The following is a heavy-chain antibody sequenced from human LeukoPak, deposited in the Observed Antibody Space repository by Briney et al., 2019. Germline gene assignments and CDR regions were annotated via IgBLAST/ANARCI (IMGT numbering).Heavy chain of an antibody. J-gene: IGHJ4*02. CDR2: IYYSGST. D-gene: IGHD5-24*01. CDR1: GGSISSGGYY. V-gene: IGHV4-31*03. Sequence: SQTLSLTCTVSGGSISSGGYYWSWIRQHPGKGLEWIGYIYYSGSTYYNPSLKSRVTISVDTSKNQFSLKLSSVTAADTAVYYCARSGKMATMPFDYWGEGTLVTVSS. CDR3: ARSGKMATMPFDY.